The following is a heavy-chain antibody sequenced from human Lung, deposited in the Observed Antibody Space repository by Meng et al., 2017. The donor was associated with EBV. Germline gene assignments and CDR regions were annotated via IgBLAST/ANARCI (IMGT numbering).Heavy chain of an antibody. CDR3: AREADGATFDY. CDR2: ISGYNGNT. V-gene: IGHV1-18*01. CDR1: GGDITINP. J-gene: IGHJ4*02. Sequence: QVQVVQSGAGVRKPGSSVKVSCKASGGDITINPIAWVRQAPGQGLEWMGWISGYNGNTNYAQKLQGRVTMTTDTSTSTAYMELRSLRSDDTAVYYCAREADGATFDYWGQGTLVTVSS. D-gene: IGHD1-26*01.